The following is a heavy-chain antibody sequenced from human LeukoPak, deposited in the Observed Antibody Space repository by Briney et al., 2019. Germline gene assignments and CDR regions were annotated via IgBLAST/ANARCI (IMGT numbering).Heavy chain of an antibody. V-gene: IGHV3-23*01. CDR2: ISGSGGST. CDR3: ARDRSGYYSTDY. Sequence: GGSLRLSCAASGFTFSSYAMSWVRQAPGKGLEWVSAISGSGGSTYYADSVKGRFTISRDNSKNTLYLQMNSLRAEDTAVYYCARDRSGYYSTDYWGQGTLVTVSS. J-gene: IGHJ4*02. CDR1: GFTFSSYA. D-gene: IGHD3-22*01.